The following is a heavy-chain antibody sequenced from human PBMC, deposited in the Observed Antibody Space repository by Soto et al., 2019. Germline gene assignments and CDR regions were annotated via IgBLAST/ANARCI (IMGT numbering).Heavy chain of an antibody. CDR2: VYYTGST. J-gene: IGHJ4*02. Sequence: SETLSLTCTVSGASISSYYWSWIRQPPGKGLEWIGCVYYTGSTLYNPSLESRVTVSLDTSKNQFSLKLSSVTAADTAVYYCATGGASSKPFDYWGQGTLVTVSS. CDR1: GASISSYY. CDR3: ATGGASSKPFDY. V-gene: IGHV4-59*01. D-gene: IGHD2-15*01.